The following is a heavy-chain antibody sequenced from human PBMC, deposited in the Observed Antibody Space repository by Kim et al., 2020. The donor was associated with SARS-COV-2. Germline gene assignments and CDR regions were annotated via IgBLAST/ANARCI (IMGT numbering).Heavy chain of an antibody. J-gene: IGHJ4*02. Sequence: GGSLRLSCAASGFTFSDHYMDWVRQAPGKGLEWVGRTRNKANSYTTEYAASVKGRFTISRDDSKNSLYLQMNSLKTEDTAVYYCVTSHSSWYFYYFDYWGQGTLVTVSS. CDR3: VTSHSSWYFYYFDY. CDR2: TRNKANSYTT. V-gene: IGHV3-72*01. D-gene: IGHD6-13*01. CDR1: GFTFSDHY.